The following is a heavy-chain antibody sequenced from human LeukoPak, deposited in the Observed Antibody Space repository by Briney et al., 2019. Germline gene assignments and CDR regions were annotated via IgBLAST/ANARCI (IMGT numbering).Heavy chain of an antibody. J-gene: IGHJ4*02. CDR2: ISYDGSNK. CDR1: GFTFSSYA. V-gene: IGHV3-30-3*01. CDR3: AIVYYSGSGSYGGFDY. D-gene: IGHD3-10*01. Sequence: GGSLRLSCAASGFTFSSYAMHWVRQAPGKGLEWVAVISYDGSNKYYADSVKGRFTISRDNSKDTLYLQMNSLRAEDTAVYYCAIVYYSGSGSYGGFDYRGQGTLVTVSS.